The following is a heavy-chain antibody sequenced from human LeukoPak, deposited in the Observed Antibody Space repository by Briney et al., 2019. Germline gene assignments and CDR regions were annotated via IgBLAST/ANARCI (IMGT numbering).Heavy chain of an antibody. J-gene: IGHJ3*02. CDR1: GFTVSNKY. V-gene: IGHV3-66*01. CDR3: AREMYCSGGSCYGDAFDI. Sequence: GGSLRLSCAASGFTVSNKYMSWVRQAPGRELEWVSVIYSGGSTYYADSVKGRFSISRDKSKNTLYLQMNSLRAEDTALYYCAREMYCSGGSCYGDAFDIWGQGTMVTVSS. D-gene: IGHD2-15*01. CDR2: IYSGGST.